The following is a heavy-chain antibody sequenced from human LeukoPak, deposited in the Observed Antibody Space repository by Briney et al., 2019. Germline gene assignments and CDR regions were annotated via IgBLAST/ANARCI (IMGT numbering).Heavy chain of an antibody. CDR2: IIPIFGTA. CDR3: ARVSHRGAFDI. CDR1: GGTFSSYA. D-gene: IGHD1-14*01. V-gene: IGHV1-69*05. Sequence: ASVEVSCKASGGTFSSYAISWVRQAPGQGLEWMGRIIPIFGTANYAQKFQGRVTITTDESTSTAYMELSSLRSEDTAVYYCARVSHRGAFDIWGQGTMVTVSS. J-gene: IGHJ3*02.